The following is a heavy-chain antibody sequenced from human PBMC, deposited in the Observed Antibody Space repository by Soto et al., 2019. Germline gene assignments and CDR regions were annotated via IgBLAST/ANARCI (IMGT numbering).Heavy chain of an antibody. CDR3: ARDPGQEGPMDY. CDR2: IWHNGNNK. CDR1: GFAFSNFG. V-gene: IGHV3-33*01. Sequence: QVQVVESGGGVVQPGRSLRLSCVGSGFAFSNFGMHWVRQAPGKGLEWVAVIWHNGNNKDYADYAKGRFTISRDNSKNILYLEMNSLRVEDTAVYYCARDPGQEGPMDYWGQGTLVTVSS. J-gene: IGHJ4*02.